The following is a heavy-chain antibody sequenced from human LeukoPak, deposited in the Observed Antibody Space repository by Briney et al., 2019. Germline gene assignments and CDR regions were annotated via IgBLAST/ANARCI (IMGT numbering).Heavy chain of an antibody. V-gene: IGHV3-7*01. CDR2: IREDGGEG. CDR3: ATRYCTISACRASSYKSFDV. CDR1: GFTFSSYW. D-gene: IGHD2-8*01. Sequence: GGSLRLSCAASGFTFSSYWMTWVRQAPGKGLEWVANIREDGGEGYYVDSVKGRFTISRDNAKNSLYLQLTSLRVEDTAVYYCATRYCTISACRASSYKSFDVWGKGTTVTVSS. J-gene: IGHJ6*03.